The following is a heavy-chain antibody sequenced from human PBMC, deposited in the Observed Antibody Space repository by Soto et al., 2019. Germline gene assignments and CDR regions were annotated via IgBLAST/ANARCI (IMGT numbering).Heavy chain of an antibody. CDR2: IWYDGSNK. Sequence: PGGSLRLSCAASGFIFSTHAMHWVRQAPGEGLNWVAGIWYDGSNKYYADSVKGRFTISRDNSKNTLCLQMNSLRAEDTAVYYCARDGPYSYGTFDYWGQGTLVTVSS. D-gene: IGHD5-18*01. CDR3: ARDGPYSYGTFDY. J-gene: IGHJ4*02. CDR1: GFIFSTHA. V-gene: IGHV3-30*19.